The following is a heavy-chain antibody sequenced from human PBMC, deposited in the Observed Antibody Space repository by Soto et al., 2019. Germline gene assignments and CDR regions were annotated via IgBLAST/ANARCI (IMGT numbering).Heavy chain of an antibody. CDR3: ARARPDDYYDSSGFKGNGGFDY. Sequence: QVQLVQSGAEVKKPGSSVKVSCKASGGTFSSYAISWVRQAPGQGLEWMGGIIPIFGTANYAQKFQGRVTITADESTSTAYMELSSLRSEDTAVYYCARARPDDYYDSSGFKGNGGFDYWGQGTLVTVSS. V-gene: IGHV1-69*01. CDR2: IIPIFGTA. CDR1: GGTFSSYA. D-gene: IGHD3-22*01. J-gene: IGHJ4*02.